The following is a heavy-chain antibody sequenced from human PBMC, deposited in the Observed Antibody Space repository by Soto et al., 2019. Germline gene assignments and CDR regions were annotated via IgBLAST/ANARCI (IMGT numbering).Heavy chain of an antibody. J-gene: IGHJ5*02. V-gene: IGHV1-18*01. CDR2: ISAHNGNT. CDR1: GYTFTSYG. Sequence: QVQLVQSGAEGKKPGASVKVSCKASGYTFTSYGISWVRAAPGQGLEWMGWISAHNGNTKYAQKPQGRVTMTTDTTTRTAYMELRSLTSEDTAVYYCARVLPPFDPWGQGTLVTVSS. CDR3: ARVLPPFDP.